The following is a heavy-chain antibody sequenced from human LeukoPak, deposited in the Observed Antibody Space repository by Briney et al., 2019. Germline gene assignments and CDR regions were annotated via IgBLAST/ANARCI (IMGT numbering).Heavy chain of an antibody. V-gene: IGHV3-23*01. CDR2: ISGSFGST. Sequence: PGGSLRLSCAASGVTFSSYAMSWVRQAPGKGLEWVSTISGSFGSTYYADSVEGRFTISRDNSKNTMSLQLNSLRAEDTAVYYCAQSPKIVTTPRFDYWGQGTLVTVSS. CDR3: AQSPKIVTTPRFDY. J-gene: IGHJ4*02. CDR1: GVTFSSYA. D-gene: IGHD5-12*01.